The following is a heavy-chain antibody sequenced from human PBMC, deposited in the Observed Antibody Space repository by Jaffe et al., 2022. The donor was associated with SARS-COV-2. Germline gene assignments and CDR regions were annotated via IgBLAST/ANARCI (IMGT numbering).Heavy chain of an antibody. CDR2: IKQDGSEK. V-gene: IGHV3-7*01. Sequence: VQLVESGGGLVQPGGSLRLSCAASGFTFSSFWMTWVRQAPGKGLEWVANIKQDGSEKYYVDSVKGRFTISRDNAKSSLYLQMTSLRAEDTAVYYCTRDVYYADDDHCLDYWGQGTLVTVSS. J-gene: IGHJ4*02. CDR3: TRDVYYADDDHCLDY. D-gene: IGHD4-17*01. CDR1: GFTFSSFW.